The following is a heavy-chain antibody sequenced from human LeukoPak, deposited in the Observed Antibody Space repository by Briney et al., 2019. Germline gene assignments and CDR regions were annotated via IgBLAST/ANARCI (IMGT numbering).Heavy chain of an antibody. CDR3: ARGLGGSYSAPFDY. V-gene: IGHV3-30*04. J-gene: IGHJ4*02. CDR1: GFTFNNYA. Sequence: GGSLRLSCAASGFTFNNYAMHWVRQAPGKGLEWVAIISYDGSNKYYADSVKGRFTISRDNSKNTLFLQMNSLRAEDTAVYYCARGLGGSYSAPFDYWGQGTLVTVSS. D-gene: IGHD1-26*01. CDR2: ISYDGSNK.